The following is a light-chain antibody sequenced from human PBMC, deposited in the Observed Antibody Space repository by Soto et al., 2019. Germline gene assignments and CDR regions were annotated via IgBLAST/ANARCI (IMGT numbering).Light chain of an antibody. CDR3: VQDFNYPQT. V-gene: IGKV1-6*01. CDR2: AAS. CDR1: QDIRND. Sequence: ALQMTQSPSSLSASVGDRVTITCRASQDIRNDLGWYQQQPGKAPKLLIFAASSLQSGVPSRFSGDGSGTDFTLTISSLQPEDFATYYCVQDFNYPQTFGQGTKVEVK. J-gene: IGKJ1*01.